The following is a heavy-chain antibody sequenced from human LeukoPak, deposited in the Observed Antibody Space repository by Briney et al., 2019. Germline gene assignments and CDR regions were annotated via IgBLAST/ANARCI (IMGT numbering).Heavy chain of an antibody. V-gene: IGHV3-73*01. CDR3: GADDAFDI. J-gene: IGHJ3*02. CDR2: IRSKPNGYAT. CDR1: GFTFSSYW. Sequence: GGSLRLSCAASGFTFSSYWMSWVRQASGKGLEWVGRIRSKPNGYATAFAASVKGRFTISRDDSQNTAYLQMNSLKTEDTAVYYCGADDAFDIWGQGTLVTVSS.